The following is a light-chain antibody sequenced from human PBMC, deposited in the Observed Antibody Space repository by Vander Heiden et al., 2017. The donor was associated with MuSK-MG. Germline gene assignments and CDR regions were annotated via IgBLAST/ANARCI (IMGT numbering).Light chain of an antibody. V-gene: IGKV3-11*01. Sequence: EVVLTQSPRTFFWSPGETATLSCRASQDVGGCLAWYKQKPGQAPRLLISGASKRARDIPGRFSGDGSGTDFTLTIRNLESEDFALYCCQQGDSHPLNFGGGTNVDSK. CDR2: GAS. CDR1: QDVGGC. J-gene: IGKJ4*01. CDR3: QQGDSHPLN.